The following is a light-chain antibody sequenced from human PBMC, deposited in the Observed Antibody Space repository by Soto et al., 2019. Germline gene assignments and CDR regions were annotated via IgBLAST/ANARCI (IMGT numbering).Light chain of an antibody. CDR3: QKYNSAPPLT. CDR1: QGISNY. CDR2: AAS. Sequence: DIQMTQSPSSLSASVGDRVTSTCRASQGISNYLAWYQQKPGKVPKLLIYAASTLQSGVPSRFSGSGSGTDFTLIISSLQPEDVATYYCQKYNSAPPLTFGGGIKVEIQ. V-gene: IGKV1-27*01. J-gene: IGKJ4*01.